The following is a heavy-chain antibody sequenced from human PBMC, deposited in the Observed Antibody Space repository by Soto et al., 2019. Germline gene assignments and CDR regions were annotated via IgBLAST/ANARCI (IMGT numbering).Heavy chain of an antibody. D-gene: IGHD1-26*01. J-gene: IGHJ6*02. CDR2: IYPGDSDT. CDR1: GYSFTSYW. V-gene: IGHV5-51*01. CDR3: ASVSGSYYSGMDV. Sequence: GESLKISCKGSGYSFTSYWIGWVRQMPGKGLEWMGIIYPGDSDTRYSPSFQGQVTISADKSISTAYLQWSSLKASDTAIYYCASVSGSYYSGMDVWGQGTTVTVSS.